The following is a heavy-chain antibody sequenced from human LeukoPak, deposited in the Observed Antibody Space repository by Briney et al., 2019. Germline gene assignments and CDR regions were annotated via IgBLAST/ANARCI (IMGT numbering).Heavy chain of an antibody. CDR2: SRNQANSYTT. CDR1: GFTFSDRY. Sequence: GGSLRLSCSVYGFTFSDRYMDWVRQAPGKGREWVGCSRNQANSYTTEYAASVRGRFTISRDDSKNSLYLQMNSLKTEDTAVYYCAREGYSGSYYDYWGQGTQVTVSS. J-gene: IGHJ4*02. V-gene: IGHV3-72*01. D-gene: IGHD1-26*01. CDR3: AREGYSGSYYDY.